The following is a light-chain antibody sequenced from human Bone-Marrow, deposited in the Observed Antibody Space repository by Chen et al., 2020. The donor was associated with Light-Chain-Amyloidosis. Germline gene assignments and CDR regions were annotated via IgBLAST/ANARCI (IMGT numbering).Light chain of an antibody. J-gene: IGLJ1*01. CDR2: EVT. Sequence: QSALTQPASVSGSPGQSITISCTGTSSDVGGDNHVSWYQQHPDKAPKLMIYEVTNRPSWVPNRFSGSKSDNTASLTICGLQTEDEAGDFCSSYTITNTLVFGSGTRVTVL. CDR3: SSYTITNTLV. V-gene: IGLV2-14*01. CDR1: SSDVGGDNH.